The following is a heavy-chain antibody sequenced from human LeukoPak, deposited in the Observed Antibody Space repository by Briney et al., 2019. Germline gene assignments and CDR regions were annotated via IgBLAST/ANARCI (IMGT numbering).Heavy chain of an antibody. CDR3: AREKRQNFDY. J-gene: IGHJ4*02. Sequence: KPSETLSLTCAVYGGSFSGYYWSWIRQPPGKGLEWIGEINHSGSTNYNPSLKSRVTISVDTSKNQFSLKLSSVTATDTAVYYCAREKRQNFDYWGQGTLVTVSS. CDR1: GGSFSGYY. CDR2: INHSGST. V-gene: IGHV4-34*01.